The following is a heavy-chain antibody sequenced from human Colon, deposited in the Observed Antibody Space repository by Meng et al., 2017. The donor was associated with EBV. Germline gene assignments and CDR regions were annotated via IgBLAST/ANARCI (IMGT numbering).Heavy chain of an antibody. CDR2: IYHGGTT. Sequence: LLLQESASGLLQPSPSLSPTCAVSGDSISSGDYSWSWIRQPPGQGLEWIGYIYHGGTTYNTSLKSRVTISVDNSKNQFSLRLTSVTAADTAVYYCARGPYCGGDCYWFDPWGQGTLVTVSS. CDR1: GDSISSGDYS. D-gene: IGHD2-21*02. J-gene: IGHJ5*02. V-gene: IGHV4-30-2*01. CDR3: ARGPYCGGDCYWFDP.